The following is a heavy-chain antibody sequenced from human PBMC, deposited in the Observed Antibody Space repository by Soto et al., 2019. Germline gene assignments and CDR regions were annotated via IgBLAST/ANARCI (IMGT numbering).Heavy chain of an antibody. CDR1: GFTFSSYG. CDR3: AKDLLGIAVAGPIDY. V-gene: IGHV3-30*18. J-gene: IGHJ4*02. D-gene: IGHD6-19*01. Sequence: QVQLVESGGGVVQPGRSLRLSCAASGFTFSSYGMHWVRQAPGKGLEWVAVISYDGSNKYYADSVKGRFTISRDNSKNTLYLQMNSLRAEDTAVYYCAKDLLGIAVAGPIDYWGQGTLVTVSS. CDR2: ISYDGSNK.